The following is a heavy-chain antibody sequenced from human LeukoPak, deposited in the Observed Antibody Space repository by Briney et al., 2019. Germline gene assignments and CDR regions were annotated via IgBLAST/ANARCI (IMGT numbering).Heavy chain of an antibody. Sequence: GGSLRLSCAASGFTFSTYSMNWVRQAPGKGLEWVSCISGSSDYIYYADSVKGRFTISRDNAKNSLYLQLNSLRAEDTAVYYCAREVGYCSGGSCYSVFDYWGQGTLVTVSS. CDR1: GFTFSTYS. D-gene: IGHD2-15*01. J-gene: IGHJ4*02. CDR2: ISGSSDYI. CDR3: AREVGYCSGGSCYSVFDY. V-gene: IGHV3-21*05.